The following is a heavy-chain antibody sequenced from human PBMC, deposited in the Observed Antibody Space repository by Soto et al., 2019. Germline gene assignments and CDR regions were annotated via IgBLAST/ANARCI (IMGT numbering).Heavy chain of an antibody. CDR1: GGSISSSSYY. CDR2: IYYSGST. CDR3: ARRHKRYYDILTGGLPFDY. Sequence: PSETLSLTCTVSGGSISSSSYYWGWIRQPPGKGLEWIGSIYYSGSTYYNPSLKSRVTISVDTSKNQFSLKLSSVTAADTAVYYCARRHKRYYDILTGGLPFDYWGQGTLVT. J-gene: IGHJ4*02. V-gene: IGHV4-39*01. D-gene: IGHD3-9*01.